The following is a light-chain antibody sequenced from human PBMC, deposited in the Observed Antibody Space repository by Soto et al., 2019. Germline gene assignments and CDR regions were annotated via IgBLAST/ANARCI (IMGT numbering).Light chain of an antibody. V-gene: IGKV1-5*01. CDR1: QSISNR. CDR3: QQSYSTPRT. CDR2: DAS. J-gene: IGKJ1*01. Sequence: DIQMTQSPSTLSASVGDRVTITCRASQSISNRLAWYQQKPGKAPKVLIYDASSLESGVPSRFSGSGSGTEFTLTISSLQPDDFATYYCQQSYSTPRTFGQGTKVDIK.